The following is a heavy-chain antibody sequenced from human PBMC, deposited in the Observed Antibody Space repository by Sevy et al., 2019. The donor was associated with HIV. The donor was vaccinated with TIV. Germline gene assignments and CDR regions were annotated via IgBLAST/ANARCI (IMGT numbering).Heavy chain of an antibody. Sequence: ASVKVSCKASGGTFSSYAISWVRQAPGQGLEWMGGIIPIFGTANYAQKFQGRVTITADESTSTVYMELSSLRSEDTAVYYCARARILWFGELLSFYYYYGMDVWGQGTTVTVSS. D-gene: IGHD3-10*01. V-gene: IGHV1-69*13. CDR3: ARARILWFGELLSFYYYYGMDV. J-gene: IGHJ6*02. CDR1: GGTFSSYA. CDR2: IIPIFGTA.